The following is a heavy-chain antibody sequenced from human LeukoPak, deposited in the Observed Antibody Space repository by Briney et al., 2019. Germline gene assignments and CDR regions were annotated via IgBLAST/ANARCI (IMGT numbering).Heavy chain of an antibody. V-gene: IGHV4-59*08. CDR1: GGSISSYY. CDR3: ARHFYSSSWYGWFDP. Sequence: XETLSLTCTVSGGSISSYYWSWIRQPPGKGLEWIGYIYYSGSTNYNPSLKSRVTISVDTSKNQFSLKLSSVPAADTAVYYCARHFYSSSWYGWFDPWGQGTLVTVSS. CDR2: IYYSGST. D-gene: IGHD6-13*01. J-gene: IGHJ5*02.